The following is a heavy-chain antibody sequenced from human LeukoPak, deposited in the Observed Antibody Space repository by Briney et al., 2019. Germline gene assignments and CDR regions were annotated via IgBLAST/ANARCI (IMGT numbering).Heavy chain of an antibody. J-gene: IGHJ5*02. CDR3: ARDWGNYYDSSGYYYLNWFDP. Sequence: GGSLRLSCAASGFTFSSYAMHWVRQAPGKGLEWVAVISYDGSNKYYADSVKGRFTISRDNSKNTLYLQMNGLRAEDTAVYYCARDWGNYYDSSGYYYLNWFDPWGQGTLVTVSS. V-gene: IGHV3-30-3*01. CDR1: GFTFSSYA. D-gene: IGHD3-22*01. CDR2: ISYDGSNK.